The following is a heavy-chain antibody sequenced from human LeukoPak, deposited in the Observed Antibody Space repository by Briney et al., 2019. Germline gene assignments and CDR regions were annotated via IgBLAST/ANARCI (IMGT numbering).Heavy chain of an antibody. CDR3: VKQFVDI. CDR1: GFTFSSYA. Sequence: HAGGSLRLSCAASGFTFSSYAMHWVRQAPGKGLEWVAVISYDGSNKYYADSVKGRFIISRDNSRNSLYLQMNSLRAEDTAVYYCVKQFVDIWGQGTLVTVSP. J-gene: IGHJ5*02. D-gene: IGHD5-24*01. CDR2: ISYDGSNK. V-gene: IGHV3-30-3*02.